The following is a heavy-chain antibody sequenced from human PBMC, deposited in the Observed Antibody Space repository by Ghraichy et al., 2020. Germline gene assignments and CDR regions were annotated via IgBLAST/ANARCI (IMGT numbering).Heavy chain of an antibody. V-gene: IGHV4-59*08. CDR2: IHSSGST. D-gene: IGHD2-21*01. Sequence: SETLSLTCTVSGGSIKTYYWSWIRQSPGKGLELIGYIHSSGSTKYNPSLKSRVNMSVDMSERQLSLKLRSVAAADTAVYYCARHRCGGYACYPHWNFDYWGQGTLVTVSS. J-gene: IGHJ4*02. CDR1: GGSIKTYY. CDR3: ARHRCGGYACYPHWNFDY.